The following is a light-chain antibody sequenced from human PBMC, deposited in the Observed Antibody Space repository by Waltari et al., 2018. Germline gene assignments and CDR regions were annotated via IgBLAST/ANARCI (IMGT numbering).Light chain of an antibody. V-gene: IGLV3-21*04. CDR2: YDS. CDR1: NIGSKR. Sequence: SYVVTQSPSVSVAPGETARITCGGDNIGSKRVHWYQQRPGQAPVLVISYDSDLPSGIPERFSGSNSGNTATLTISWVEADDEADYYCLVWHSTTDHHGVFGGGTKLTVL. CDR3: LVWHSTTDHHGV. J-gene: IGLJ2*01.